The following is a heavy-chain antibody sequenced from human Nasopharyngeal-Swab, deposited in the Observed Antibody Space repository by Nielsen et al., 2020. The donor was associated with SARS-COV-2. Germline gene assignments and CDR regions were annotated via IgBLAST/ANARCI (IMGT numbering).Heavy chain of an antibody. CDR2: INHGGST. Sequence: WIRQPPGKGLEWIGEINHGGSTNHNPSLKSRVTISVDTSKNQFSLKLSSVTAADTAVYYCARGFPGAAAGTDYWGQGTLVTVSS. CDR3: ARGFPGAAAGTDY. V-gene: IGHV4-34*01. D-gene: IGHD6-13*01. J-gene: IGHJ4*02.